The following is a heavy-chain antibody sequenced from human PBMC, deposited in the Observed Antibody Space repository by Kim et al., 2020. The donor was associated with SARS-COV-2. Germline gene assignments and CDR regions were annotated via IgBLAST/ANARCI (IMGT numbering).Heavy chain of an antibody. J-gene: IGHJ2*01. CDR1: SYAIISGYY. V-gene: IGHV4-38-2*01. CDR2: FHESGSS. D-gene: IGHD2-2*01. Sequence: SETLSLTCSVSSYAIISGYYWGWIRQPPGKGLEWIGSFHESGSSYYNPSLKSRVTISVDTSTNQFSLKLSSLSAADTAVYFCARCVPGRGTSGDYWHFDL. CDR3: ARCVPGRGTSGDYWHFDL.